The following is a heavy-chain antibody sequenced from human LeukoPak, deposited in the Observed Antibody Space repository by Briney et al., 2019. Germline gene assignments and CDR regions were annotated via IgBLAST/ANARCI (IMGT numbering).Heavy chain of an antibody. CDR2: ITPKSGDT. CDR3: ARVRLADERAWAY. V-gene: IGHV1-2*02. Sequence: ASVTVSCKASGYTFSDFYIHWVRQAPGQGLEYVGWITPKSGDTYSPQRFQGTVTMTRDASISTAYMELSSLRSDDTAVYFCARVRLADERAWAYWGQGTLVTVSS. J-gene: IGHJ4*02. D-gene: IGHD3-3*02. CDR1: GYTFSDFY.